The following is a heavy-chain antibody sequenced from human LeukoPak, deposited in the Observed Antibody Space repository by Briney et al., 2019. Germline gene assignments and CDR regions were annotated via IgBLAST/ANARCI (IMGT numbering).Heavy chain of an antibody. J-gene: IGHJ3*02. Sequence: ASVKASCKASGYTFTSYDINWVRQATGQGLEWMGWMNPNSGNTGYAQKFQGRVTMTRNTSISTAYMELSSLRSEDTAVYYCARGQTGSVRYFDWLLSPHDAFDIWGQGTMVTVSS. CDR1: GYTFTSYD. CDR3: ARGQTGSVRYFDWLLSPHDAFDI. D-gene: IGHD3-9*01. CDR2: MNPNSGNT. V-gene: IGHV1-8*01.